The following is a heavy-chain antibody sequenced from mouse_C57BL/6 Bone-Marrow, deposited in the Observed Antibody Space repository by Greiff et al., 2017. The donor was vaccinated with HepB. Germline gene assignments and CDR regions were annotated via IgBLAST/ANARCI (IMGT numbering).Heavy chain of an antibody. CDR3: ASGDYYCSRPRNFDY. D-gene: IGHD1-1*01. Sequence: VQLQQSGPELVKPGASVKISCKASGYSFTDYNMNWVKQSNGKSLEWIGVINPNYGTTSYNQKFKGKATLTVDQSSSTAYMQLNSLTSEDSAVYYCASGDYYCSRPRNFDYWGQGTTLTVSS. CDR1: GYSFTDYN. CDR2: INPNYGTT. V-gene: IGHV1-39*01. J-gene: IGHJ2*01.